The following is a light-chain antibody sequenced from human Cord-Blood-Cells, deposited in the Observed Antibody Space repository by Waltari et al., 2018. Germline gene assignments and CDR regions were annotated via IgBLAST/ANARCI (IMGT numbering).Light chain of an antibody. CDR1: QDISNY. J-gene: IGKJ1*01. Sequence: DIQMTQSPSSLSASVGDRVTITCQASQDISNYLNWNQQKPGKAPKLLIYDASNLETGVPSRFSGSGSGTDFTFTISSLQPEDIATYYCQQYDNLWTFGQGTKVEIK. CDR2: DAS. V-gene: IGKV1-33*01. CDR3: QQYDNLWT.